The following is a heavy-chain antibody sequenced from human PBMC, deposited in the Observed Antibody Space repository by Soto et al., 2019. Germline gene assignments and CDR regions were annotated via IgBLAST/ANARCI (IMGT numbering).Heavy chain of an antibody. V-gene: IGHV3-20*01. CDR1: GFTFDDYG. CDR3: ARVASALDDYSNYGGYYYYYYMDV. J-gene: IGHJ6*03. Sequence: GGSLRLSCAASGFTFDDYGMSWVRQAPGKGLEWVSGINWNGGSTGYADSVKGRFTISRDNAKNSLYLQMNSLRAEDTALYHCARVASALDDYSNYGGYYYYYYMDVWGKGTTVTVSS. CDR2: INWNGGST. D-gene: IGHD4-4*01.